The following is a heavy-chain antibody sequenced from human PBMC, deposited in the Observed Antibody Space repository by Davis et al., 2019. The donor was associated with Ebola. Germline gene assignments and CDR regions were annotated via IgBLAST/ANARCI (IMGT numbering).Heavy chain of an antibody. J-gene: IGHJ5*02. V-gene: IGHV1-18*01. CDR2: ISAYNGNT. Sequence: AASVKVSCKASGYTFTSYGISWVRQAPGQGLEWMGWISAYNGNTNYAQKLQGRVTMTADTSTDTVYMELSSLRSEDTAVYYCAAFFYYDSRGYSEWFDPWGQGTLVTVSS. D-gene: IGHD3-22*01. CDR3: AAFFYYDSRGYSEWFDP. CDR1: GYTFTSYG.